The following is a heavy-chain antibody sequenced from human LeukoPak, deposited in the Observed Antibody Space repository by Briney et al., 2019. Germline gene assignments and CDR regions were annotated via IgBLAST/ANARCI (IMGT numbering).Heavy chain of an antibody. Sequence: GGSLRLSCAASGFTFNDYAMHWVRQAPGKGLEWVSGITWNGGSIGYVDSVKGRFTISRDNVKKSLYLQMNSLRAEDTALYYCAKDEDSSGYTVGYWGQGTLVTVSS. CDR1: GFTFNDYA. D-gene: IGHD3-22*01. CDR2: ITWNGGSI. V-gene: IGHV3-9*01. CDR3: AKDEDSSGYTVGY. J-gene: IGHJ4*02.